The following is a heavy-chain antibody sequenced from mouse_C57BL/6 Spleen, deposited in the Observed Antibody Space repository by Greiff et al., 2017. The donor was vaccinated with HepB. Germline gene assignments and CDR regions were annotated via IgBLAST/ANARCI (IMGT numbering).Heavy chain of an antibody. CDR1: GYTFTSYW. D-gene: IGHD2-3*01. CDR3: AKMALSYDGYSFAY. J-gene: IGHJ3*01. Sequence: VQLQQPGAELVKPGASVKLSCKASGYTFTSYWMHWVKQRPGQGLEWIGMIHPNSGSTNYNEKFKSKATLTVDKSSSTAYMQLSSLTSEDSAVYYCAKMALSYDGYSFAYWGQGTLVTVSA. CDR2: IHPNSGST. V-gene: IGHV1-64*01.